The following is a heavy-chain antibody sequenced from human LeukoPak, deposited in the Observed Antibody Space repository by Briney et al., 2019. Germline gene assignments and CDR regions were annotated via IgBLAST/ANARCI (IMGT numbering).Heavy chain of an antibody. V-gene: IGHV1-18*01. D-gene: IGHD2-2*01. CDR2: FSAYNGNT. J-gene: IGHJ6*03. CDR1: GYTFRGFG. Sequence: AAVKVCCKAAGYTFRGFGISWVRQAPGQGLEWMGGFSAYNGNTNCAKKIQGRFTIITETSASTAYMELRSLRSDDTAVYECARGPIIDIAVVPAANDYHSTDFWGEGTTVTVPS. CDR3: ARGPIIDIAVVPAANDYHSTDF.